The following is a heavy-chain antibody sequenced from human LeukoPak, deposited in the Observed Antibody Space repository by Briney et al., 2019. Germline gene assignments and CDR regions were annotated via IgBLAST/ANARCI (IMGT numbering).Heavy chain of an antibody. CDR2: INPSGGST. J-gene: IGHJ3*02. Sequence: ASVKVSCKASGYTFTSYYMHWVRQAPGQGPEWMGIINPSGGSTSYAQKFQGRVTMTRDMSTSTVYMELSSLRSEDTAVYYCARVNCGGDCWDLNDAFDIWGQGTMVTVSS. D-gene: IGHD2-21*02. CDR3: ARVNCGGDCWDLNDAFDI. V-gene: IGHV1-46*01. CDR1: GYTFTSYY.